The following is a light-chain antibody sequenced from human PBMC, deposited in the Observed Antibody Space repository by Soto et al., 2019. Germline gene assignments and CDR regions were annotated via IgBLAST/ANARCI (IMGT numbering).Light chain of an antibody. Sequence: QSVLTQPASVSGSPGQSITISCTGTSSDVGLYDYVYWYQQHPGKAPQLMIYADSNRPSGVSNRFSASKSGNTASLFISGLEADDADYYYCRSYTSDSSYVFGSGTKVTVL. CDR3: RSYTSDSSYV. J-gene: IGLJ1*01. V-gene: IGLV2-14*01. CDR2: ADS. CDR1: SSDVGLYDY.